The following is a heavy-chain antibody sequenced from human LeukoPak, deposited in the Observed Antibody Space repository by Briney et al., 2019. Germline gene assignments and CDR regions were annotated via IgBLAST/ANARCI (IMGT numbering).Heavy chain of an antibody. V-gene: IGHV3-7*04. Sequence: PGGSLRLSCAASGFTFSSYWMSWVRQAPGKGLEWVANIKQDGSEKYYVDSVKGRFTISRDNAKNSLYLQMNSLRAEDTAVYYCARAYDFLSGYYTDYFDYWGQGTLVTVSS. CDR2: IKQDGSEK. D-gene: IGHD3-3*01. J-gene: IGHJ4*02. CDR3: ARAYDFLSGYYTDYFDY. CDR1: GFTFSSYW.